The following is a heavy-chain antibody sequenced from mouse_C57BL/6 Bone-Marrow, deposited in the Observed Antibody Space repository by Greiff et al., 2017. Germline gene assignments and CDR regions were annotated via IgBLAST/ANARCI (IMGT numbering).Heavy chain of an antibody. Sequence: QVQLQQPGAELVKPGASVKVSCKASGYTFTSYWMHWVKQRPGQGLEWIGRIHPSDSDTNYNQKFKGKDTLTVDKSSSTAYMQLSSLTSEDSAVYYCAIYYDYDGAWFAYWGQGTLGTVSA. J-gene: IGHJ3*01. D-gene: IGHD2-4*01. V-gene: IGHV1-74*01. CDR3: AIYYDYDGAWFAY. CDR2: IHPSDSDT. CDR1: GYTFTSYW.